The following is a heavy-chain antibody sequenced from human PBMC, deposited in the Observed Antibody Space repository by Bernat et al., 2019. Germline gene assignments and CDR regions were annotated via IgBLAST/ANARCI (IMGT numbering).Heavy chain of an antibody. Sequence: QVQLQESGPGLVKPSETLSLTCTVSGGSISGYYWSWIRQPPGKGLEWIGNIYYSGGTNYNPSLKSRVTISVDTSKNQFSLKLSSVTAADTAVYYCARHGLGRKGNWHFDLWGRGTLVTVS. CDR1: GGSISGYY. V-gene: IGHV4-59*08. CDR3: ARHGLGRKGNWHFDL. CDR2: IYYSGGT. J-gene: IGHJ2*01. D-gene: IGHD6-19*01.